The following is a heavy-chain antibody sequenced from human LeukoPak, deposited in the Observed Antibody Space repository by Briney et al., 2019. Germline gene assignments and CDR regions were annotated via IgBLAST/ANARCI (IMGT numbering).Heavy chain of an antibody. CDR1: GGSISSGSYY. V-gene: IGHV4-31*03. D-gene: IGHD3-9*01. Sequence: ASETLSLTCTVSGGSISSGSYYWSWIRQHPGKGLEWIGYIYYSGSTYYNPSLKSRVTISVDTSKNQFSLKLSSVTAADTAVYYCARGDGYDILTGYYMVPLFDYWGQGTLVTVS. CDR2: IYYSGST. CDR3: ARGDGYDILTGYYMVPLFDY. J-gene: IGHJ4*02.